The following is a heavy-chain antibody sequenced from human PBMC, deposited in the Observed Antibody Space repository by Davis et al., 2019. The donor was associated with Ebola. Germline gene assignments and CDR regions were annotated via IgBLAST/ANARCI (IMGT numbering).Heavy chain of an antibody. D-gene: IGHD3-22*01. Sequence: PGGSLRLSCAASGFTFSDSYMNWVRQAPGKGLDWVSYISPSGSPTYQADSVKGRFTISRDNSKNTLYLQMNSLRAEDTAVYYCANYDSSGYYRAEDYWGQGTLVTVSS. V-gene: IGHV3-11*04. CDR1: GFTFSDSY. CDR2: ISPSGSPT. CDR3: ANYDSSGYYRAEDY. J-gene: IGHJ4*02.